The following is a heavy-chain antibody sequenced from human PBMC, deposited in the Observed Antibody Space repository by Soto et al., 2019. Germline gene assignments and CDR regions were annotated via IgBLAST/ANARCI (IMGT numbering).Heavy chain of an antibody. CDR1: GFTFTSSA. D-gene: IGHD2-15*01. Sequence: QMQLVQSGPEVKKPGTSVKVSCKASGFTFTSSAMQWVRQARGQRLEWIGWIVVGSGNTNYAQKFQERFTITRDMSTRTAAMELSSLRSEDTAVYYCAADVRHCSGGSCYSDYWGQGTLVTVSS. V-gene: IGHV1-58*02. CDR2: IVVGSGNT. J-gene: IGHJ4*02. CDR3: AADVRHCSGGSCYSDY.